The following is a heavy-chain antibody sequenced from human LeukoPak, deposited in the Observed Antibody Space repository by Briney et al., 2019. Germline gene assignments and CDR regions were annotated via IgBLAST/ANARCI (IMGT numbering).Heavy chain of an antibody. CDR1: GGSISSGSYY. J-gene: IGHJ4*02. CDR3: AAAYWDRREYGSGSYNY. CDR2: IYTSGST. Sequence: PSETLSLTCTVSGGSISSGSYYWSWIRQPAGKGLEWIGRIYTSGSTNYNPSLKSRVTISVDTSKNQFSLKLSSVTAADTAVYYCAAAYWDRREYGSGSYNYWGQGTLVTVSS. D-gene: IGHD3-10*01. V-gene: IGHV4-61*02.